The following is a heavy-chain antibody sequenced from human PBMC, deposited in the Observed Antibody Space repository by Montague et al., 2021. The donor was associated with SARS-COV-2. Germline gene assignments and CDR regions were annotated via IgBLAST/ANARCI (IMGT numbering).Heavy chain of an antibody. CDR3: ARRITIYAFDI. V-gene: IGHV2-5*02. D-gene: IGHD3-3*01. CDR2: IYCDDDK. J-gene: IGHJ3*02. Sequence: PALGKPTQTLTLTCTFSGFSLSTSGVGVGWIRQPPGKALEWLALIYCDDDKRYSPSLKSRLTITKDTSKNQVVLTMTNMDPVDTATYYCARRITIYAFDIWGQGTMVTVSS. CDR1: GFSLSTSGVG.